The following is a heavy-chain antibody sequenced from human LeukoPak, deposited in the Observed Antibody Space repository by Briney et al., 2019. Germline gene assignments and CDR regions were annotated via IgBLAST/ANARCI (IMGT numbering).Heavy chain of an antibody. CDR2: ICSSGSA. CDR3: ARELFGYSGYYFDY. J-gene: IGHJ4*02. V-gene: IGHV4-39*07. D-gene: IGHD5-12*01. CDR1: GGSISNRNYH. Sequence: PSETLSLTCTVSGGSISNRNYHWGWLRQPPGKGLEWIGSICSSGSAYYNPSLKSRVTISVDKSKNQFSLKLSSVTAADTAFYYCARELFGYSGYYFDYWGQGTLVTVSS.